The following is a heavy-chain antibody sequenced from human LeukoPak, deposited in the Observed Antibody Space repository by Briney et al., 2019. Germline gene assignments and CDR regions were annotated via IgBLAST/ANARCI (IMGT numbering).Heavy chain of an antibody. Sequence: PLETLSLTCAVYGGSFSGYYWSWIRQPPGKGLEWIGEINHSGSTNYNPSLKSRVTISVDTSKNQFSLKLSSVTAADTAVYYCARGLNYFDYWGQGTLVTVSS. CDR3: ARGLNYFDY. J-gene: IGHJ4*02. V-gene: IGHV4-34*01. CDR1: GGSFSGYY. CDR2: INHSGST.